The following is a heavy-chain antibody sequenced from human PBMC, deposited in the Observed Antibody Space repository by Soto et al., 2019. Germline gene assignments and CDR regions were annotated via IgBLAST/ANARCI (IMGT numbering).Heavy chain of an antibody. J-gene: IGHJ4*02. Sequence: PGGSLRLSCAASGFTFSSYAMSWVRQAPGKGLEWVSAISGSGGSTYYADSVKGRFTISRDNSKNTLYLQMNSLRAEDTAVYYCXKDAVMVRGAPLYYFDYWGQGTLVTVSS. CDR2: ISGSGGST. CDR1: GFTFSSYA. D-gene: IGHD3-10*01. V-gene: IGHV3-23*01. CDR3: XKDAVMVRGAPLYYFDY.